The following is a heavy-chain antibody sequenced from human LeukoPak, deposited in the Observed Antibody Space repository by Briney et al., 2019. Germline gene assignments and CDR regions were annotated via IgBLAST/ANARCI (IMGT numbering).Heavy chain of an antibody. V-gene: IGHV3-30*04. Sequence: GGSLRLSRAASGFTFSSYAIHWVRQAPGKGLEWVTIISYDGNNKYFADPVKGRFTISRDNSKDTLYLQMNSLRAEDTAVYYCARGALGQDFDYWGQGTLVTVSS. CDR3: ARGALGQDFDY. J-gene: IGHJ4*02. D-gene: IGHD7-27*01. CDR2: ISYDGNNK. CDR1: GFTFSSYA.